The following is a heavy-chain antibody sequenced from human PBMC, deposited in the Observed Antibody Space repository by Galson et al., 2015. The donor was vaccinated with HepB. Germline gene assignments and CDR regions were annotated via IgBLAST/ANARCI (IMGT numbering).Heavy chain of an antibody. CDR3: ATTGDGYDTRVI. Sequence: SVKVACKASGYNVAAHSLHEVRQAPGQGLEWVGRINANNGYTNFAQKFQGRITMTIDASTTTAYMELRSLRSDATAVYFCATTGDGYDTRVIWGQGTLVTVSS. CDR2: INANNGYT. J-gene: IGHJ4*02. V-gene: IGHV1-18*01. D-gene: IGHD3-22*01. CDR1: GYNVAAHS.